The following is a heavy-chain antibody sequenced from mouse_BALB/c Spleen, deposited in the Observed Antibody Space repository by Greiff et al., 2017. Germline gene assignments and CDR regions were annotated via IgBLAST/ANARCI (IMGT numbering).Heavy chain of an antibody. D-gene: IGHD2-1*01. CDR1: GFTFSSFG. CDR2: ISSGSSTI. J-gene: IGHJ4*01. CDR3: ARSDYGNSYAMDY. V-gene: IGHV5-17*02. Sequence: EVQRVESGGGLVQPGGSRKLSCAASGFTFSSFGMHWVRQAPEKGLEWVAYISSGSSTIYYADTVKGRFTISRDNPKNTLFLQMTSLRSEDTAMYYCARSDYGNSYAMDYWGQGTSVTVSS.